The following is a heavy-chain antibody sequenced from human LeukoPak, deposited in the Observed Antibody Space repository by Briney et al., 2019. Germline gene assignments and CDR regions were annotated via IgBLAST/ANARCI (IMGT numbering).Heavy chain of an antibody. CDR1: GGSISSTSYY. D-gene: IGHD6-19*01. CDR2: IYYSGST. CDR3: ATSYSSGWSDY. V-gene: IGHV4-61*05. J-gene: IGHJ4*02. Sequence: PSETLSLTCTVSGGSISSTSYYWGWIRQPPGKGLEWIGYIYYSGSTNYNPSLKSRVTISVDTSKNQFSLKLSSVTAADTAVYYCATSYSSGWSDYWGQGTLVTVSS.